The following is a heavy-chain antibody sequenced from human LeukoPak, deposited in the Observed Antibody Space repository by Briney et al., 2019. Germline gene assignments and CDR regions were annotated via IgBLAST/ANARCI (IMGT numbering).Heavy chain of an antibody. V-gene: IGHV3-30*01. CDR3: ARGGYCSGGSCYGQETFDN. J-gene: IGHJ4*02. Sequence: GGSLRLSCAASGFTFSSYAMHWVRQAPGKGLEWVAVISYDGSNKYYADSVKGRFTISRDNSKNTLYLQMNSLRAEDTAAYYCARGGYCSGGSCYGQETFDNWGQGTLVTVSS. D-gene: IGHD2-15*01. CDR2: ISYDGSNK. CDR1: GFTFSSYA.